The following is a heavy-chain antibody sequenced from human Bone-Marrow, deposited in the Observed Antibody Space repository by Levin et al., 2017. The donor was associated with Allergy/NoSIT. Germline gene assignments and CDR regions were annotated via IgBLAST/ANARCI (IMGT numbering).Heavy chain of an antibody. J-gene: IGHJ3*02. CDR3: GRDLIGDHDAFDI. D-gene: IGHD3-10*01. CDR2: INPNSGDT. Sequence: ASVKVSCKAFGYTFTAYIMHWVRQAPGQGLEWMGWINPNSGDTKFAQSFQGRVTMTRDTSISTAYMELSRLTSDDTAIYYCGRDLIGDHDAFDIWGQGTMVTVSS. CDR1: GYTFTAYI. V-gene: IGHV1-2*02.